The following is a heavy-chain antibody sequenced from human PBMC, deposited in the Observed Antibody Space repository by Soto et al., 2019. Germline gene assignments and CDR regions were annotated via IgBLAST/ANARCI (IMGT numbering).Heavy chain of an antibody. CDR3: ARNSDYYGMDV. CDR1: GYSISSSNW. V-gene: IGHV4-28*01. Sequence: SETLSLTCAVSGYSISSSNWWGWIRQPPGKGLEWSGYIYYSGSTYYNPSLKSRVTMSVDTSKNQFSLKLSSVTAVDTAVYYCARNSDYYGMDVWGQGTTVTVSS. J-gene: IGHJ6*02. CDR2: IYYSGST.